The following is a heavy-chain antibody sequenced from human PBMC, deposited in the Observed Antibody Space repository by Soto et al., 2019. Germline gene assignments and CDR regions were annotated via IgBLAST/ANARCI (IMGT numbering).Heavy chain of an antibody. CDR3: ARDNYGVTDAFDI. J-gene: IGHJ3*02. D-gene: IGHD4-17*01. Sequence: QVQLVQSGAEVKKPGSSVKVSCKASGGTFSSYTISWVRQAPGQGLEWMGRIIPILGIANYAQKFQARVTITADKSTSTAYMELSSLRSEDTAVYYCARDNYGVTDAFDIWGQGTMVTVSS. CDR2: IIPILGIA. CDR1: GGTFSSYT. V-gene: IGHV1-69*08.